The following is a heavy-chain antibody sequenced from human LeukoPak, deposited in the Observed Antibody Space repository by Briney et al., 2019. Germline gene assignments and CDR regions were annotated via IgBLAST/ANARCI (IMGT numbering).Heavy chain of an antibody. D-gene: IGHD3-10*01. V-gene: IGHV4-34*01. J-gene: IGHJ4*02. CDR1: GGSFSGYY. CDR3: ARLRGLLWSGELLYPFISNFDY. CDR2: INHSGST. Sequence: SETLSLTCAVYGGSFSGYYWSWLRQPPGKGLEWIGEINHSGSTNYNPSLKSRVTISVDTSKNQFSLKLSSVTAADTAVYYCARLRGLLWSGELLYPFISNFDYWGQGTLVTVSS.